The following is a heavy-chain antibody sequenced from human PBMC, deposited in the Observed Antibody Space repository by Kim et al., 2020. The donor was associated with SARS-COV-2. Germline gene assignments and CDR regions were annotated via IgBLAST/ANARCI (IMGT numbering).Heavy chain of an antibody. CDR3: ARDRPNVRGYFDY. J-gene: IGHJ4*02. V-gene: IGHV3-11*04. D-gene: IGHD3-16*01. Sequence: TIYYADSVKGRFTISRDNAKNSLYLQMNSLRAEDTAVYYCARDRPNVRGYFDYWGQGTLVTVSS. CDR2: TI.